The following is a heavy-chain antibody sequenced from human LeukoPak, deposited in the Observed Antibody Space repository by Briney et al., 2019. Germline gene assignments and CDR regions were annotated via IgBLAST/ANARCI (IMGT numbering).Heavy chain of an antibody. CDR1: GFTFSRYG. CDR3: AREKNSSTIVGAADACAI. CDR2: IWYDGSNP. D-gene: IGHD1-26*01. Sequence: TGGSLRLSCAASGFTFSRYGMHWVRQAPGKGLEWVAVIWYDGSNPDYADSVKGRFTISRDNSKNTLDLQMNSLRAEDTAVYYCAREKNSSTIVGAADACAISGRGTMVTVSS. V-gene: IGHV3-33*01. J-gene: IGHJ3*02.